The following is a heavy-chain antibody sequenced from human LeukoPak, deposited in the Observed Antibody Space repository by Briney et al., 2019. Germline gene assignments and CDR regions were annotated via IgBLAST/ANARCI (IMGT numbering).Heavy chain of an antibody. V-gene: IGHV3-64*01. CDR2: ISRNGGNA. Sequence: GGSLRLSCAASGFIFSTYAMHWVRQAPGKGLEFVSAISRNGGNAYYANSVKGRFTISRDNSKNTLYLQMNSLRAEDTAVYYCAKENSDSSSPRQFDYWGQGTLVTVSS. J-gene: IGHJ4*02. CDR3: AKENSDSSSPRQFDY. CDR1: GFIFSTYA. D-gene: IGHD6-13*01.